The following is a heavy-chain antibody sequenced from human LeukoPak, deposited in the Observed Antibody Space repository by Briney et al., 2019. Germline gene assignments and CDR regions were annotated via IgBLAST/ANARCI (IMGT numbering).Heavy chain of an antibody. J-gene: IGHJ4*02. CDR1: GGSISSYY. D-gene: IGHD3-22*01. CDR2: IYTRGST. Sequence: SETLSLTCTVSGGSISSYYRSWIRQPAGKGLEWIGRIYTRGSTNYNPSLKSRVTMSADMSKNQFSLKLSSVTAADAAVYYCAGEGHYYDSTGYYYGGEDYWGQGTLVTVSS. CDR3: AGEGHYYDSTGYYYGGEDY. V-gene: IGHV4-4*07.